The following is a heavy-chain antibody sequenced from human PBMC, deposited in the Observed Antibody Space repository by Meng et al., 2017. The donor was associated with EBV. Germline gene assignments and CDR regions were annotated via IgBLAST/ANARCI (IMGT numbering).Heavy chain of an antibody. Sequence: QDTLNGSGPTLVKPTQTPQLTCTFSGFSLSTRGVGVGWIRQPPGKALEWLALIYWDDDKRYSPSLKSRLTITKDTSKNQVVLTMTNMDPVDAATYYCAHIIAARPFDYWGQGTLVTVSS. CDR3: AHIIAARPFDY. D-gene: IGHD6-6*01. V-gene: IGHV2-5*02. J-gene: IGHJ4*02. CDR1: GFSLSTRGVG. CDR2: IYWDDDK.